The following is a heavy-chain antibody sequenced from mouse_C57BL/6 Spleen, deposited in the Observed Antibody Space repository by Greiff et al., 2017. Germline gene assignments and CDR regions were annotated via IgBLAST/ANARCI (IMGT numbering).Heavy chain of an antibody. V-gene: IGHV1-55*01. CDR2: IYPGSGST. CDR3: ARDYYGSSYGGYFGY. D-gene: IGHD1-1*01. CDR1: GYTFTSYW. J-gene: IGHJ2*01. Sequence: QVQLQQPGAELVKPGASVKMSCKASGYTFTSYWITWVKQRPGQGLEWIGDIYPGSGSTNYNEKFKSKATLTVDTSSSTAYMQLSSLTSEDSAVYYCARDYYGSSYGGYFGYWGQGTTLTVSS.